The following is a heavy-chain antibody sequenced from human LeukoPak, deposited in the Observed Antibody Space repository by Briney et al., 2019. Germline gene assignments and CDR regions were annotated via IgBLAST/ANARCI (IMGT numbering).Heavy chain of an antibody. CDR2: VKGDGSFT. CDR3: VRDGDDFNFDY. J-gene: IGHJ4*02. D-gene: IGHD5-24*01. V-gene: IGHV3-74*01. CDR1: GFTFSSYW. Sequence: GGSLRLSCAASGFTFSSYWMHWVRQAPGKGLVWVSRVKGDGSFTNYADSVYGRFTITRDNAKNTLYLHMHSLRAVDTAVYYCVRDGDDFNFDYWGQGNLVTVSS.